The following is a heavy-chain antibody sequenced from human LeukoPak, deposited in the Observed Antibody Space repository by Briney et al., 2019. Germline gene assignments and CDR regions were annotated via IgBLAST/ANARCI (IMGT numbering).Heavy chain of an antibody. V-gene: IGHV3-21*01. Sequence: KPGGSLRLSCAASGFTFSSYNMNWVRQAPGKGLEWVSSISSSSSYIYYADSVKGRFTISRDNAKNSLYLQMNSLRAEDTAVYYCARGPDIVVVPAAIATDWGQGTLVTVSS. D-gene: IGHD2-2*02. J-gene: IGHJ4*02. CDR3: ARGPDIVVVPAAIATD. CDR1: GFTFSSYN. CDR2: ISSSSSYI.